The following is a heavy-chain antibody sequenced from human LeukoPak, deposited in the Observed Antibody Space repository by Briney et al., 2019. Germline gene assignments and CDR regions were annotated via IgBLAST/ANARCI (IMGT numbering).Heavy chain of an antibody. D-gene: IGHD1-26*01. J-gene: IGHJ3*02. CDR1: GGSISSYY. CDR3: ACGVGATRWRAFDI. V-gene: IGHV4-4*07. CDR2: IYTSGST. Sequence: SETLSLTCTVSGGSISSYYWSWIRQPAGKGLEWIGRIYTSGSTNYNPSLKSRVTISVDKSKNQFSLKLSSVTAADTAVYYCACGVGATRWRAFDIWGQGTMVTLSS.